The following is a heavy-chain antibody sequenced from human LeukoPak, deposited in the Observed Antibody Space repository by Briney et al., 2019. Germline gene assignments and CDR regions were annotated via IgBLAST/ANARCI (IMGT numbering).Heavy chain of an antibody. V-gene: IGHV3-53*01. CDR3: AKGSEYSSGWYQTVDY. CDR1: GFTVSSNY. D-gene: IGHD6-19*01. CDR2: IYSGGGT. J-gene: IGHJ4*02. Sequence: GGSLRLSCAASGFTVSSNYMSWVRQAPGKGLEWVSVIYSGGGTNYADSVKGRFTISRDNSKNTLFLQMNSLRAEDTAVYYCAKGSEYSSGWYQTVDYWGQGTLVTVSS.